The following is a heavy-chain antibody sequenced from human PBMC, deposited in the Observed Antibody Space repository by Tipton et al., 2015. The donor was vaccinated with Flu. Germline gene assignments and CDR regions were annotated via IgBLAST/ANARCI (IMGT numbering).Heavy chain of an antibody. CDR1: GFTFDDYP. CDR3: ARGNGHGFDI. CDR2: INSDGSST. Sequence: CAASGFTFDDYPLHWVRQVPGKGLEWVSRINSDGSSTSYADSVKGRFTISRDNAKNTLYLQMNSLRAEDTAVYYCARGNGHGFDIWGQGTMVTVTS. J-gene: IGHJ3*02. D-gene: IGHD3-10*01. V-gene: IGHV3-74*01.